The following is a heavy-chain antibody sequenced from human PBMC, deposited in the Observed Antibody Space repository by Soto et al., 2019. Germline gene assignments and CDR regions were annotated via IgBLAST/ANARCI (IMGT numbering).Heavy chain of an antibody. V-gene: IGHV3-30*03. D-gene: IGHD2-2*01. CDR2: ISYDGSNK. CDR1: GFTFSSYG. CDR3: ASSPRGYCSSTSCRELGNYYGMDV. J-gene: IGHJ6*02. Sequence: PGGSLRLSCAASGFTFSSYGMHWVRQAPGKGLEWVAVISYDGSNKYYADSVKGRFTISRDNSKNTLYLQMNSLRAEDTAVYYCASSPRGYCSSTSCRELGNYYGMDVWGQGTTVTVSS.